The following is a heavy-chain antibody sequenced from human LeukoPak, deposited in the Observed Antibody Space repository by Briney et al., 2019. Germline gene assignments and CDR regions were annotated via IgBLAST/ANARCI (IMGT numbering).Heavy chain of an antibody. D-gene: IGHD3-3*01. J-gene: IGHJ4*02. Sequence: GASVKVSCKASGYTFTSYGISWVRQAPGQGLEWMGWTSAYNGNTNYAQKLQGRVTMTTDTSTSTAYMELRSLRSDDTAVYYCARDGMLVGVVNELGVYWGQGTLVTVSS. V-gene: IGHV1-18*01. CDR2: TSAYNGNT. CDR3: ARDGMLVGVVNELGVY. CDR1: GYTFTSYG.